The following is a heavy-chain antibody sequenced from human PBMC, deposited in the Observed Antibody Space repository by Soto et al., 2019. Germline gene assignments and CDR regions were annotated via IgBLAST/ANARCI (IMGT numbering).Heavy chain of an antibody. D-gene: IGHD3-10*01. V-gene: IGHV3-7*01. CDR3: ARANYYGDPGSY. CDR2: IKEDGSEK. J-gene: IGHJ4*02. CDR1: GFTFSTSW. Sequence: GGSLRLSCAASGFTFSTSWMSWVRQAPGKGLEWVANIKEDGSEKYYVDSVKGRFTISRDHAKNSLYLQMNSLGADDTAVYYCARANYYGDPGSYWGQGTLVTVSS.